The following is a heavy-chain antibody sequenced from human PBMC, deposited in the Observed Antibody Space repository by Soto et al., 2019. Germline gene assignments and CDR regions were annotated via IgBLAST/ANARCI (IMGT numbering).Heavy chain of an antibody. CDR3: TRAEAGSYYYYGMDV. J-gene: IGHJ6*02. D-gene: IGHD6-13*01. V-gene: IGHV3-53*01. CDR2: IYSGGST. CDR1: GFTVSSNY. Sequence: GGSLRLSCAASGFTVSSNYMSWVRQAPGKGLEWVSVIYSGGSTDHADSVKGRFTISRDNSKNTLYLQMNSLRAEDTAVYYCTRAEAGSYYYYGMDVWGQGTTVTVSS.